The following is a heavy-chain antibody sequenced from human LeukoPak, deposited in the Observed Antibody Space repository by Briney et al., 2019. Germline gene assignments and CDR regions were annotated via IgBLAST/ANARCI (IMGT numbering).Heavy chain of an antibody. CDR2: MNPNSGNT. CDR3: ARVGYSSGWYSRAFWY. CDR1: GYTFTSYD. Sequence: GPVKVSCKASGYTFTSYDINWVRQATGQGLEWMGWMNPNSGNTGYAQKFQGRVTMTRNTSISTAYMELSSLRSEDTAVYYCARVGYSSGWYSRAFWYWGQGTLVTVSS. J-gene: IGHJ4*02. V-gene: IGHV1-8*01. D-gene: IGHD6-19*01.